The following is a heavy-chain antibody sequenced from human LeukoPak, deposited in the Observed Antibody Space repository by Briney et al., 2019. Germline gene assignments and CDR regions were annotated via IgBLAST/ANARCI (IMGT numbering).Heavy chain of an antibody. CDR2: IYYSGST. Sequence: SETLSLTCTVSGGSISSTDYWWGWIRQPPGKGLEWVGSIYYSGSTYFNPSRKSRLTTSVDTSKNQFSLKMSSVTAADTAVYYCARHRPTIRGVDYWGQGTLVTVSS. CDR1: GGSISSTDYW. V-gene: IGHV4-39*01. CDR3: ARHRPTIRGVDY. J-gene: IGHJ4*02. D-gene: IGHD3-10*01.